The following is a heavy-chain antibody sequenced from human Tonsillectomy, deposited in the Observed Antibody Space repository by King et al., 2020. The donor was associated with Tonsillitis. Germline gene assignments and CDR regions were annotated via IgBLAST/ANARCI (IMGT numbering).Heavy chain of an antibody. Sequence: VQLVESESQLKKPGASVKVSCKASGYTFTTYPMNWVRQAPGHGLEWRGWINTDTGNPTYAQGFTGRFVFSLDTSVNTAYLQISRLKAEDTAVYYCARVAGMVVVPGGRPTSRNYGMDVWGLGTTVTVSS. D-gene: IGHD2-2*02. V-gene: IGHV7-4-1*02. J-gene: IGHJ6*02. CDR1: GYTFTTYP. CDR2: INTDTGNP. CDR3: ARVAGMVVVPGGRPTSRNYGMDV.